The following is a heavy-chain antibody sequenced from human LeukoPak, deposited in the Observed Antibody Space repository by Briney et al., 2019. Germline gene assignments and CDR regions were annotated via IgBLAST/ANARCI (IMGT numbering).Heavy chain of an antibody. V-gene: IGHV3-30*04. D-gene: IGHD2-8*01. CDR2: ISYDGSNK. Sequence: PGGSLRLSCAYSGFTFSSYAMHWVRQAPGKGLEWVAVISYDGSNKYYADSVKGRFTISRDNSKNTLYLQMNSLRAEDTAVYYCARVGCTNGVCYTYYYYYMDVWGKGTTVTVSS. J-gene: IGHJ6*03. CDR3: ARVGCTNGVCYTYYYYYMDV. CDR1: GFTFSSYA.